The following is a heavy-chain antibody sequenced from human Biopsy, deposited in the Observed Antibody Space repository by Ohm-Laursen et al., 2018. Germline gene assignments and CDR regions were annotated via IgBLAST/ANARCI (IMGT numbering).Heavy chain of an antibody. Sequence: GTLSLTCTVSGGSISSDYWSWIRQTPGKGLEWIGYIYYSGSTNYNPSLKSRATISVDTSKNQFSLRLNSVTAADTAVYYCARATNSTGWPYYYFYGMDVWGQGTTVTVSS. J-gene: IGHJ6*02. D-gene: IGHD2/OR15-2a*01. CDR3: ARATNSTGWPYYYFYGMDV. V-gene: IGHV4-59*01. CDR1: GGSISSDY. CDR2: IYYSGST.